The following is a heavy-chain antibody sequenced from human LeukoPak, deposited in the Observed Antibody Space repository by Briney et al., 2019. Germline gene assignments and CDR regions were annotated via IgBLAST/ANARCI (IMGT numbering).Heavy chain of an antibody. V-gene: IGHV4-59*01. CDR3: ARVTGYMIEDYFDY. CDR1: GGSISSYY. J-gene: IGHJ4*02. D-gene: IGHD3-22*01. Sequence: PSETLSLTCTVSGGSISSYYWSWIRQPPGKGLGWIGYIYYSGSTNNNPSLKSRVTISVDTSKNQFSLKLSSVTAADTAVYYCARVTGYMIEDYFDYWGQGTLVTVSS. CDR2: IYYSGST.